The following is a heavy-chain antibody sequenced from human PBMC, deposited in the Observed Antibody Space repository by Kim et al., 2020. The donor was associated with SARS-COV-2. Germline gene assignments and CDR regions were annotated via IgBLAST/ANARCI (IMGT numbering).Heavy chain of an antibody. Sequence: SETLSLTCTVSGGSISSSSYYWGWIRQPPGKGLEWIGSIYYSGSTYYNPSLKSRVTISVDTSKNQFSLKLSSVTAADTAVYYCARRGAYDLRGYYYGMDVWGQGTTVTVSS. D-gene: IGHD3-3*01. V-gene: IGHV4-39*01. CDR1: GGSISSSSYY. CDR3: ARRGAYDLRGYYYGMDV. J-gene: IGHJ6*02. CDR2: IYYSGST.